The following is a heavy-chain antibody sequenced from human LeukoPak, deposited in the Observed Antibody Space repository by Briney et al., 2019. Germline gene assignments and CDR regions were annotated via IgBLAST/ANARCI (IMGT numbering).Heavy chain of an antibody. Sequence: GESLRLSCAASGFTFSSYAMSWVRQAPGKGLEWVSAISGSGGSTYYADSVKGRFTISRDHSKNTLYLQMNSLRAEDTAVYYCAKITMIVVVTHYYFDYWGQGTLVTVSS. CDR1: GFTFSSYA. J-gene: IGHJ4*02. D-gene: IGHD3-22*01. V-gene: IGHV3-23*01. CDR2: ISGSGGST. CDR3: AKITMIVVVTHYYFDY.